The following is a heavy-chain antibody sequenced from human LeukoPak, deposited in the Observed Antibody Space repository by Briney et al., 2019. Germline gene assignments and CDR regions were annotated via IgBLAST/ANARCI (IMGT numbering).Heavy chain of an antibody. CDR2: ISGDGGST. J-gene: IGHJ4*02. V-gene: IGHV3-43*02. CDR3: ASGYGPLFGGGFDY. CDR1: GFTFDDYA. Sequence: GGSLRLSCAASGFTFDDYAMHWVRQAPGKGLEWVSLISGDGGSTYYADSVKGRFTISRDNAKNSLYLQMNSLRAEDTALYYCASGYGPLFGGGFDYWGQGTLVTVSS. D-gene: IGHD3-16*01.